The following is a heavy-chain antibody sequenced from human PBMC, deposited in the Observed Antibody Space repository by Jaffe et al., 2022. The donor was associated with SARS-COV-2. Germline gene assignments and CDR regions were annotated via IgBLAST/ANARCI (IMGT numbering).Heavy chain of an antibody. Sequence: EVQLVASGGGMAQPGRSLRLSCVASGFTLDDTAMHWIRQAPGKGLEWVSSVNWKGDVKAYADSVKGRFTISRDDAKSSLYLQMDSLRHEDTALYYCAKALQYNNDAFDVWGRGTMVTVSS. J-gene: IGHJ3*01. CDR1: GFTLDDTA. D-gene: IGHD1-1*01. CDR3: AKALQYNNDAFDV. CDR2: VNWKGDVK. V-gene: IGHV3-9*01.